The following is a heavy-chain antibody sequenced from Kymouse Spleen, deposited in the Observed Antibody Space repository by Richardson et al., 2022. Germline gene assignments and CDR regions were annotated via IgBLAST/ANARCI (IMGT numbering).Heavy chain of an antibody. D-gene: IGHD3-10*01. V-gene: IGHV3-73*02. CDR3: TRDGSGSYYNVPFDY. J-gene: IGHJ4*02. CDR1: GFTFSGSA. CDR2: IRSKANSYAT. Sequence: EVQLVESGGGLVQPGGSLKLSCAASGFTFSGSAMHWVRQASGKGLEWVGRIRSKANSYATAYAASVKGRFTISRDDSKNTAYLQMNSLKTEDTAVYYCTRDGSGSYYNVPFDYWGQGTLVTVSS.